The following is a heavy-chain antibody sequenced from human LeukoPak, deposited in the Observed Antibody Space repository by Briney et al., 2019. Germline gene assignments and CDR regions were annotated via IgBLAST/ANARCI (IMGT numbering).Heavy chain of an antibody. CDR2: ISYDGSNK. J-gene: IGHJ4*02. V-gene: IGHV3-30*03. CDR3: ARSGMVNFVLGY. Sequence: GGSLRLSCAASGFTFSDYGMHWVRQAPGKGLEWVAVISYDGSNKYYADSVKGRFTISRDNSKNTLYLQMNSLRAEDTAVYYCARSGMVNFVLGYWGQGTLVTVSS. D-gene: IGHD2-8*01. CDR1: GFTFSDYG.